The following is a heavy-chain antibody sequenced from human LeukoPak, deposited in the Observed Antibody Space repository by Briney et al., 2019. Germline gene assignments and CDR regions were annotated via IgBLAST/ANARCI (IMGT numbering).Heavy chain of an antibody. J-gene: IGHJ5*02. V-gene: IGHV3-74*01. CDR1: GFTFSTYW. D-gene: IGHD2-15*01. CDR3: TRRVSATRWFDP. CDR2: ISGDGSAT. Sequence: PGASLRLSCAASGFTFSTYWMHWVRQAPGKGLVWVSRISGDGSATIYADSVKGRFTISRDNAENTMYLQMNSLTVEDTAVYYCTRRVSATRWFDPWGQGTLVSVSS.